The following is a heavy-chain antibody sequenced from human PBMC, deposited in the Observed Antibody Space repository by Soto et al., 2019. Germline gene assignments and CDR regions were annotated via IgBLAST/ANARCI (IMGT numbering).Heavy chain of an antibody. CDR2: IIPLIEPP. CDR1: GGTFSNYA. V-gene: IGHV1-69*19. D-gene: IGHD6-25*01. J-gene: IGHJ4*02. CDR3: AIGPRNSGTCVF. Sequence: QVQVVQSGAEVKKPGSSVKVSCKASGGTFSNYAISWVRQAPGHGLEWVGGIIPLIEPPVYAQTVQGRLTITADATTGAAYMELSSLRSDDTAVYYCAIGPRNSGTCVFWGQGTLVTGSS.